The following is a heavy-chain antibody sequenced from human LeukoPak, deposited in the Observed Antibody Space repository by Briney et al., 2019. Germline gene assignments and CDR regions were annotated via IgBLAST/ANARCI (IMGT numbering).Heavy chain of an antibody. J-gene: IGHJ6*02. D-gene: IGHD3-10*01. CDR1: GFTFSNYA. CDR3: AKDIHYYGSGSVDYYGMDV. Sequence: GGSLRLSCAASGFTFSNYAMTWVRQAPGKGLEWVSAISGSGGSKSYVDSVEARFSISRDNSKNTLFLQMNSLRAEDTAVYYCAKDIHYYGSGSVDYYGMDVWGQGTTVTVSS. V-gene: IGHV3-23*01. CDR2: ISGSGGSK.